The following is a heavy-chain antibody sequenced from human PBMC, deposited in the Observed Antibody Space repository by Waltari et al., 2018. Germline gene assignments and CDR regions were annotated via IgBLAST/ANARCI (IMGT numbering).Heavy chain of an antibody. J-gene: IGHJ4*02. CDR3: ASDPTLFGIRQNYFDS. CDR2: INQDGET. Sequence: ESQMVESGGTLVRPGGSLRLSCAVSGFSLSVRCMSWVRQAPGKGLEWVARINQDGETDYVDSVKGRFTISRDTAKNSLYLLLNTLGADDSGVYFCASDPTLFGIRQNYFDSWGQGTQVTVSS. CDR1: GFSLSVRC. V-gene: IGHV3-7*04. D-gene: IGHD3-3*01.